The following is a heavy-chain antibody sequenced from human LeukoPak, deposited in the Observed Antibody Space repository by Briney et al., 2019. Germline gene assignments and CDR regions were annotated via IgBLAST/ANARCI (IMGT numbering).Heavy chain of an antibody. CDR2: VCYSGST. D-gene: IGHD5-18*01. CDR3: ARQYSGDSRSPFFDY. V-gene: IGHV4-39*01. CDR1: GGSISSISYC. Sequence: SDTLSLTCTVSGGSISSISYCWGWIRQPPGKGLEWIGSVCYSGSTYYNPSLKSRVTISVDTSKNQFSLKLSSVTAADTAVYYCARQYSGDSRSPFFDYWGQGTLVTVSS. J-gene: IGHJ4*02.